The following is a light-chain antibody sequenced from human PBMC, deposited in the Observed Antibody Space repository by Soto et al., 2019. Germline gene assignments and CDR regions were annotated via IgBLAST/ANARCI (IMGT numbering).Light chain of an antibody. CDR3: QQYGSSRT. J-gene: IGKJ1*01. V-gene: IGKV3-20*01. CDR1: QGLXSH. CDR2: XAS. Sequence: GLTQSPGSLSLPLGERATLDCRASQGLXSHLGWYKRKPGQAPRIRFSXASSRATVIPDRFSGRGCGTDFTITISRLEPEYFEVYCCQQYGSSRTFGQGTKVDI.